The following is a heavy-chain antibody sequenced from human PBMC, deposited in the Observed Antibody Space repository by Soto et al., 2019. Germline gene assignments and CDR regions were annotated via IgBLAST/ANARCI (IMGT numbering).Heavy chain of an antibody. V-gene: IGHV1-18*04. D-gene: IGHD3-22*01. CDR1: GYTFTNNG. Sequence: GASVKVSCKASGYTFTNNGISWLRQAPGQGPEWMGWISPHNGNTNYAQSFQGRVTMTTDTSTSTAYMELRSLRYDDTAVYYCGRERYESSGPPVYWGQGTLVTVSS. CDR3: GRERYESSGPPVY. CDR2: ISPHNGNT. J-gene: IGHJ4*02.